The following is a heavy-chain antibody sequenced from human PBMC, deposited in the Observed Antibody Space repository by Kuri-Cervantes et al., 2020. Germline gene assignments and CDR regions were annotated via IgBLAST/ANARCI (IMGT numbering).Heavy chain of an antibody. V-gene: IGHV3-9*01. D-gene: IGHD2-2*01. CDR3: ARVLTWEEYQLRTNYYYYYGMDV. CDR1: GFTFDDYA. Sequence: LSLTCAASGFTFDDYAMHWVRQAPGKGLEWVSGISWNSGSIGYADSVKGRFTISRDNAKNSLYLQMNSLRAEDTAVYYCARVLTWEEYQLRTNYYYYYGMDVWGQGTTVTVSS. J-gene: IGHJ6*02. CDR2: ISWNSGSI.